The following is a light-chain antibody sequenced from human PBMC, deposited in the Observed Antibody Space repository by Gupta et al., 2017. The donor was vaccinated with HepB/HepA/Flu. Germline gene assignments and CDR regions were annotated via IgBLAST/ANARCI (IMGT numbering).Light chain of an antibody. CDR1: RSVSSY. V-gene: IGKV3-11*01. J-gene: IGKJ4*01. CDR3: KQRSNWPHLT. CDR2: DAS. Sequence: EIVLPHSPPCLSLPPGESATLSCRASRSVSSYLAWYQQKPGQAPRLLIYDASNRATGIPARFSGSGSGTDFTLTISSLEPEDFAVYYCKQRSNWPHLTFGGGTKVEIK.